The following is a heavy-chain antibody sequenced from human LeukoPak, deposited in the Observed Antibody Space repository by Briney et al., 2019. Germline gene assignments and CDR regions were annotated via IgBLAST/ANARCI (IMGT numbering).Heavy chain of an antibody. V-gene: IGHV3-7*03. CDR1: GFTFSSYW. D-gene: IGHD6-13*01. CDR2: IKQDGSEK. Sequence: GGSLRLSCAASGFTFSSYWMSWVRQAPGKGLEWVANIKQDGSEKYYVDSVKGRFTISRDNAKNSLYLQMNSLRAEDTAVYYCARVSSSWPIYYGMDVWGKGTTVTVSS. CDR3: ARVSSSWPIYYGMDV. J-gene: IGHJ6*04.